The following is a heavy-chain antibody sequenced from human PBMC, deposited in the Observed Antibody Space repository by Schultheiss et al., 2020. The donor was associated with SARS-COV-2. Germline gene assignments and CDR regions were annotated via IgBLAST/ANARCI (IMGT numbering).Heavy chain of an antibody. CDR3: ASPWDVGATDDAFDI. D-gene: IGHD1-26*01. CDR1: GGSISSSSYY. CDR2: IYYSGST. J-gene: IGHJ3*02. V-gene: IGHV4-39*01. Sequence: SETLSLTCTVSGGSISSSSYYWGWIRQPPGKGLEWIGSIYYSGSTYYNPSLKSLVTISVDTSKNQFSLKLSSVTAADTAVYYCASPWDVGATDDAFDIWGQGTMVTVSS.